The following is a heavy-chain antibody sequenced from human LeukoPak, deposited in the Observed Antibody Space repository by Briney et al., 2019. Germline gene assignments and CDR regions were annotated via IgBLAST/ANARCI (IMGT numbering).Heavy chain of an antibody. Sequence: ASVKVSCKASGYPFSSYYFHWVRQAPGQGLEWMGLINPSGGATSFAQKFRDRVTMTRDMSTGTVFLELSSLRFDDTAVYFCARNYYDTAGHFGYWGQGTLDTVSS. CDR1: GYPFSSYY. V-gene: IGHV1-46*01. J-gene: IGHJ4*02. CDR2: INPSGGAT. D-gene: IGHD3-22*01. CDR3: ARNYYDTAGHFGY.